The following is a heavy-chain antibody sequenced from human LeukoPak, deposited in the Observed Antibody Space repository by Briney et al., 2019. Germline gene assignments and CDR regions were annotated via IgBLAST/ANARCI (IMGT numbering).Heavy chain of an antibody. CDR1: GYTFTRYG. J-gene: IGHJ4*02. CDR2: INPNSGGT. Sequence: ASVKVSCKAFGYTFTRYGVSWVRQAPGQGLEWMGWINPNSGGTNYAQKFQGRVTMTRDTSISTAYMELSRLRSDDTAVYYCARRHYFDYWGQGTLVTVSS. CDR3: ARRHYFDY. V-gene: IGHV1-2*02.